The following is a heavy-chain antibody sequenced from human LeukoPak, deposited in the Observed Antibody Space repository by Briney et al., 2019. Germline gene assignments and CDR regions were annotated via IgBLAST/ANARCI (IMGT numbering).Heavy chain of an antibody. CDR2: ISAYNGNT. CDR3: ARGRHSSSWTSNWFDP. J-gene: IGHJ5*02. Sequence: ASVKVSCKASGYTFTSYGISWVRQAPGQGLEWMGWISAYNGNTNYAQKLQGRVTMTTDTSTSTAYMELRSLRSDDTAVYYCARGRHSSSWTSNWFDPWGQGTLVTVSS. V-gene: IGHV1-18*01. CDR1: GYTFTSYG. D-gene: IGHD6-13*01.